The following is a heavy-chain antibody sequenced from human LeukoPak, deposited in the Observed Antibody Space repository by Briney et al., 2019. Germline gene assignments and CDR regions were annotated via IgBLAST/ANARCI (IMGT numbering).Heavy chain of an antibody. Sequence: GASVKVSCKASGYTFTSYDINWVRQATGQGLEWMGWMNPNSGNTGYAQKFQARVNMTRNTSISTAYMELSSLRSEDTAVYYCTRGLVVLSATSWAFDIWGHGTMVTVSS. CDR2: MNPNSGNT. V-gene: IGHV1-8*01. D-gene: IGHD2-15*01. J-gene: IGHJ3*02. CDR3: TRGLVVLSATSWAFDI. CDR1: GYTFTSYD.